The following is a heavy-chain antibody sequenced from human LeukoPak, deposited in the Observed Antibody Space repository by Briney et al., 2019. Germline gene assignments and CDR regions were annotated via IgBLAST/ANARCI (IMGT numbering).Heavy chain of an antibody. V-gene: IGHV3-23*01. CDR2: ISGSGGST. D-gene: IGHD5-18*01. CDR1: GFTFSNYG. J-gene: IGHJ4*02. CDR3: ARYRGGYSYGYSDY. Sequence: GGSLRLSCAASGFTFSNYGVHWVRQAPGKGLEWVSDISGSGGSTYYADSVKGRFTISRDNSKNTLYLQMNSLRAEDAAVYYCARYRGGYSYGYSDYWGQGTLVTVSS.